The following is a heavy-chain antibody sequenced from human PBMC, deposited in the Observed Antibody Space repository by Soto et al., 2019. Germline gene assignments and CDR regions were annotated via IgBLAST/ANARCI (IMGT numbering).Heavy chain of an antibody. CDR1: GFAISRGYY. D-gene: IGHD1-1*01. J-gene: IGHJ4*02. V-gene: IGHV4-38-2*02. CDR3: AREKVGTTFFDN. CDR2: IYPSVSS. Sequence: SETVSLTCSVSGFAISRGYYWSWVRQPPGKGLEWIGSIYPSVSSYHNPSLATRLRLSIDTSKNQFTLNLTSVTAADTALYFCAREKVGTTFFDNWGQGIQVTVSS.